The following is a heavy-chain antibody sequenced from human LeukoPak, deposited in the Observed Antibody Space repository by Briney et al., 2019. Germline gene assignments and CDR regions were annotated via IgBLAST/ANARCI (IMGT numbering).Heavy chain of an antibody. CDR1: GYTFTSYD. CDR3: ARSDIVATTVDY. Sequence: GASVKVSCKASGYTFTSYDINWVRQATGQGLEWMRWMNPNSGNTGYAQKFQGRVTMTRNTSISTAYMELSSLRSEDTAVYYCARSDIVATTVDYWGQGTLVTVSS. D-gene: IGHD5-12*01. CDR2: MNPNSGNT. J-gene: IGHJ4*02. V-gene: IGHV1-8*01.